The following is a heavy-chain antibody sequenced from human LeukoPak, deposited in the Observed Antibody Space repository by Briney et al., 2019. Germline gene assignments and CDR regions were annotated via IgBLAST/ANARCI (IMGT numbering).Heavy chain of an antibody. CDR2: IIPILGIA. V-gene: IGHV1-69*04. J-gene: IGHJ4*02. Sequence: GSSVKVSCKASGGTFSSYAISWVRQAPGQGLEWMGRIIPILGIANYAQKFQGRVTITADKSTSTAYMELSSLRSEDTAVYYCARGSLVALQLNLDYWGQGTLVTVSS. CDR3: ARGSLVALQLNLDY. CDR1: GGTFSSYA. D-gene: IGHD1-1*01.